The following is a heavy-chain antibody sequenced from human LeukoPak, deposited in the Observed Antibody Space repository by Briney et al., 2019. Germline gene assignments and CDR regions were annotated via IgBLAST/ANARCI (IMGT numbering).Heavy chain of an antibody. V-gene: IGHV3-48*03. D-gene: IGHD1-26*01. CDR3: AREGRSGTYYLDY. Sequence: PGGSLRLFCAASGFTFSSYEINWVRQAPGKGLEWVSYISSSGSTMYYADSVKGRFTISRDNAKDSLYLQMNGLRAEDTAVYYCAREGRSGTYYLDYWGQGTLVTVSS. CDR1: GFTFSSYE. CDR2: ISSSGSTM. J-gene: IGHJ4*02.